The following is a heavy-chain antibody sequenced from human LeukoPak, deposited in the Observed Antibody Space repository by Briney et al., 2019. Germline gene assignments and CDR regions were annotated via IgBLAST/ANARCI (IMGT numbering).Heavy chain of an antibody. D-gene: IGHD3-22*01. CDR2: MNPSGST. Sequence: SETLSLTCAVYGGSFSGFYWTWIRHTPEKGLEWIGEMNPSGSTNYNPSLKSRVTISVDTSKNQFSLTLSSVTAADTAVYYCARGRQDVTMIVVIMTAVSYYLDVWGKGTTVTVS. CDR1: GGSFSGFY. J-gene: IGHJ6*03. CDR3: ARGRQDVTMIVVIMTAVSYYLDV. V-gene: IGHV4-34*01.